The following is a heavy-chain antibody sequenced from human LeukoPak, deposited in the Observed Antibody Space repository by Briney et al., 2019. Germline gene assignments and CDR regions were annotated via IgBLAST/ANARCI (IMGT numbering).Heavy chain of an antibody. V-gene: IGHV1-2*02. CDR2: INPNSGGT. Sequence: ASVKVSCKASGYTFTDYYIHWVRQAPGQGLEWMGWINPNSGGTNYAQKFQGRVTMTRDTSISTAYMELSRLRSDDTAVYYCARAASGYEHYYFDYWGQGTLVTVSS. D-gene: IGHD5-12*01. CDR3: ARAASGYEHYYFDY. CDR1: GYTFTDYY. J-gene: IGHJ4*02.